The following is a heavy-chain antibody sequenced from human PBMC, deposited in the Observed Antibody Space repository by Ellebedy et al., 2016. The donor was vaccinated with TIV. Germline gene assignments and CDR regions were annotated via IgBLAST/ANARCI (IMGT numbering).Heavy chain of an antibody. J-gene: IGHJ3*01. V-gene: IGHV4-31*03. D-gene: IGHD2-8*02. CDR2: VYYTGSK. Sequence: SETLSLTXTVSGDSMSRGAYHWNWLRQVPGKGLEWMGFVYYTGSKKYNPSLESRISMSVDTSKNQFSLRLSSVTAADTAVYYCARECTGGCFFGSAGDGFDVWGQGTLVTVSS. CDR3: ARECTGGCFFGSAGDGFDV. CDR1: GDSMSRGAYH.